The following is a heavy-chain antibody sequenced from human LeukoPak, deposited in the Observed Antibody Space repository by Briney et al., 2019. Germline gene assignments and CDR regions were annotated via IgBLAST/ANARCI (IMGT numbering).Heavy chain of an antibody. CDR1: GFTFSSYG. D-gene: IGHD7-27*01. J-gene: IGHJ4*02. CDR2: IRYDGSNK. CDR3: ARVLGNGKLEPNY. V-gene: IGHV3-30*02. Sequence: GGSHRLSCAASGFTFSSYGMHWVRQAPGKGLEWVAFIRYDGSNKYYADSVKGRFTISRDNSKNTLYLQMNSLRAEDTAVYYCARVLGNGKLEPNYWGQGTLVTVSS.